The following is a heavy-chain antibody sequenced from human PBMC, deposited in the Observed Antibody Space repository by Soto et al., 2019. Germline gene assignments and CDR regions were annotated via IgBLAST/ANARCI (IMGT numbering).Heavy chain of an antibody. J-gene: IGHJ6*03. CDR2: INAGNGNT. D-gene: IGHD3-3*01. V-gene: IGHV1-3*01. CDR3: ARGCREWLGYYYMDV. Sequence: QIQLVQSGAEVKKPGASVKVSCKASGYTFTSYAMHWVRQAPGQRLEWMGWINAGNGNTKYSQKFQGRVTITRDTSASTAYMELSSLRSEDTAVYYCARGCREWLGYYYMDVWGKGTTVTVSS. CDR1: GYTFTSYA.